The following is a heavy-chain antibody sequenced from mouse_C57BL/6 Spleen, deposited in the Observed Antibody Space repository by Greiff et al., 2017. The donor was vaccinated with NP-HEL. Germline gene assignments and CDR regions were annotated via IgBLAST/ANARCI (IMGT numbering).Heavy chain of an antibody. Sequence: EVMLVESGAGLVKPGGSLKLSCAASGFTFSSYAMSWVRQTPEKRLEWVATISDGGSYTYYPDNVKGRFTISKDNAKNNLYLQMSHLKSEDTAMYYCAGETGTGEYFDYWGQGTTLTVSS. CDR1: GFTFSSYA. CDR2: ISDGGSYT. V-gene: IGHV5-4*01. D-gene: IGHD4-1*01. CDR3: AGETGTGEYFDY. J-gene: IGHJ2*01.